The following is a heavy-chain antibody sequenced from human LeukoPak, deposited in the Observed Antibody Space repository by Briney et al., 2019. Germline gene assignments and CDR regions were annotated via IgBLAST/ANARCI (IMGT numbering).Heavy chain of an antibody. V-gene: IGHV1-69*06. J-gene: IGHJ3*02. CDR2: IISIFGTA. CDR3: AREDDTGRYMGDDAFDI. D-gene: IGHD1-26*01. Sequence: SVKVSCKASGGTFSSYAISWVRQAPGQGLEWMGGIISIFGTANYAQKFQGRVTITADKSTSTAYMELSSLRSEDTAVYYCAREDDTGRYMGDDAFDIWGQGTMVTVSS. CDR1: GGTFSSYA.